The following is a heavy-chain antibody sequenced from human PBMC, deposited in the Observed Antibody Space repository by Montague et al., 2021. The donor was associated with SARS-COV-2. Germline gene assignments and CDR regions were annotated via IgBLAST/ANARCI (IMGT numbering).Heavy chain of an antibody. Sequence: SETLSLTCTVSGGSISRSTSSWAWIRQPPGKGLEWIGSISYTGSTYYNPSLKSRVTISVDTSRNQFSLRLSSVTAADTSAYYCARLPLVSSWSRAAGYYYYCMDVWGQGTTVTVSS. D-gene: IGHD6-13*01. J-gene: IGHJ6*02. CDR2: ISYTGST. CDR1: GGSISRSTSS. V-gene: IGHV4-39*01. CDR3: ARLPLVSSWSRAAGYYYYCMDV.